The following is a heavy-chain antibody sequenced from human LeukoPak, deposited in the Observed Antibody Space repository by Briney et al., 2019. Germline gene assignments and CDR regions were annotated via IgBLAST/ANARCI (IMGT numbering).Heavy chain of an antibody. D-gene: IGHD2-15*01. V-gene: IGHV4-59*08. CDR1: GDSISSYY. CDR2: IYYSGST. J-gene: IGHJ1*01. Sequence: PSETLSLTCTVSGDSISSYYWSWIRQPPGKGLEWIGYIYYSGSTNYNPSLKSRVTISIDTSKNQFSLKLSSVTAADTAVYYCTRLGRSGSCKGGFCYGLYFQHWGQGTLVTVSS. CDR3: TRLGRSGSCKGGFCYGLYFQH.